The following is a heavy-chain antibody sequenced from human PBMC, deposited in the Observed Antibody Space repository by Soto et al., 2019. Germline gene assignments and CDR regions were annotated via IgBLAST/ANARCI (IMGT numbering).Heavy chain of an antibody. CDR2: INKSGGST. CDR3: AKDPPTTGTTFDY. CDR1: GFTFSSFA. J-gene: IGHJ4*02. Sequence: GGSLRLACAASGFTFSSFAMSWVRQAPGKGLEWVSTINKSGGSTYYADSVKGRFTISRDNSKNMLFLQINGLRAEDTAVYYCAKDPPTTGTTFDYWGRGTLVTVSS. V-gene: IGHV3-23*01. D-gene: IGHD1-1*01.